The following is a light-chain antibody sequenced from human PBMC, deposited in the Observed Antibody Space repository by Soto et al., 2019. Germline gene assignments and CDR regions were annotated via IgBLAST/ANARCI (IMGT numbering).Light chain of an antibody. CDR3: QQSHSSPET. V-gene: IGKV1-39*01. CDR2: AAS. Sequence: DIQMTQSPSSLSASVGDRVTITCRASQSIASYLNWYQHKPGKAPKLLIYAASTLQSGVPSRFSGSGSGTDFTLTISSLQPEDFATYYCQQSHSSPETFGQGTPVEI. CDR1: QSIASY. J-gene: IGKJ1*01.